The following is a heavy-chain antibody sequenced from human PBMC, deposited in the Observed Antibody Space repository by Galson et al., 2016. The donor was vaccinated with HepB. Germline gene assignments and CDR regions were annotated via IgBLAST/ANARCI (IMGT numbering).Heavy chain of an antibody. Sequence: SLRLSCAASGFTFGDYAMSWVRQAPGKGLEWVSAISGSGGSTYYADSVKGRFTISRDNSKNTLYLQMNSLRAEDTAVYYCAKGSGGNVAAAGPDYWGQGTLVTVSS. CDR1: GFTFGDYA. J-gene: IGHJ4*02. V-gene: IGHV3-23*01. CDR2: ISGSGGST. CDR3: AKGSGGNVAAAGPDY. D-gene: IGHD6-13*01.